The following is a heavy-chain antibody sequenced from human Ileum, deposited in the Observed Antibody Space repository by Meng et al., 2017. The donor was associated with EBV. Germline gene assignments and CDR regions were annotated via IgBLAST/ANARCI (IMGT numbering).Heavy chain of an antibody. J-gene: IGHJ4*02. CDR1: GGILTSYA. V-gene: IGHV7-4-1*01. D-gene: IGHD3-10*01. Sequence: ALLVQSGPAGKEPGSSVKVSCQASGGILTSYAINWVRQAPGQGLEWMGWINTETGNPTYAQGFTGHFVFSLDTSVSTAYLQINLKAEDTAVYYCARGSGTYYRTGQYHFDFWGQGTLVTVSS. CDR3: ARGSGTYYRTGQYHFDF. CDR2: INTETGNP.